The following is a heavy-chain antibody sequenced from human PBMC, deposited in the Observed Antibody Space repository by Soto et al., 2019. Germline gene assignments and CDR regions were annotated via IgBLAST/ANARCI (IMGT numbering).Heavy chain of an antibody. CDR1: GYTFTSYA. D-gene: IGHD2-15*01. J-gene: IGHJ4*02. CDR2: INAGNGNT. CDR3: ARDLGGWPDY. Sequence: QVQLVQSGAEVKKPGASVKVSCKASGYTFTSYAMHWVRQAPGQRLEWMGWINAGNGNTKYSQKFQGRVTVTKDTSASTAYMEMSSLRSEDTAVYYCARDLGGWPDYWGQGTLVTVSS. V-gene: IGHV1-3*01.